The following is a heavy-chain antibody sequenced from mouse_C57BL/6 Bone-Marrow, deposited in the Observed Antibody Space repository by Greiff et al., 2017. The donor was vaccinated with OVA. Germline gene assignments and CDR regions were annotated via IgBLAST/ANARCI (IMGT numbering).Heavy chain of an antibody. CDR3: TRGYGNYYAMDY. D-gene: IGHD2-1*01. CDR1: GYTFTDYE. CDR2: IDPETGGT. Sequence: QVQLQQSGAELVRPGASVTLSCKASGYTFTDYEMHWVKQTPVHGLEWIGAIDPETGGTAYNQKFKGKAILTADKSSSTAYMERRSLTSEDSAVDYCTRGYGNYYAMDYWGQGTSVTVSS. V-gene: IGHV1-15*01. J-gene: IGHJ4*01.